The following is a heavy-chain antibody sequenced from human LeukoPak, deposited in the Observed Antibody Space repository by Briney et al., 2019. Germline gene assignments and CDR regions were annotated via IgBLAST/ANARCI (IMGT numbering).Heavy chain of an antibody. D-gene: IGHD2-2*01. CDR1: GYNFGIFG. CDR3: ARVGVVVPSAWFDP. J-gene: IGHJ5*02. Sequence: ASVKVSCKAFGYNFGIFGISWVRQAPGQGLEWMGWISANNGNTKYAQSLQGRVTMTTDTSTSTAYMELRSLRSDDTAVYYCARVGVVVPSAWFDPWGQGTLVTVPS. CDR2: ISANNGNT. V-gene: IGHV1-18*01.